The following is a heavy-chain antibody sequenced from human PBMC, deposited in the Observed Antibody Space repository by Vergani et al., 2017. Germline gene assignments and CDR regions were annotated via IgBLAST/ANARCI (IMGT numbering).Heavy chain of an antibody. CDR1: GYTFTDHY. CDR3: ATPQTVTRGGMEV. D-gene: IGHD4-17*01. CDR2: VDPEDGET. Sequence: EVQLVQSGAEVKKPGATMIISCKVSGYTFTDHYMHWVKQAPGKGLEWMGLVDPEDGETIYAEKFKGRVTIAADTSTDTAHLELSSLRSEDTAGYYCATPQTVTRGGMEVWGQGTTVIVSS. J-gene: IGHJ6*02. V-gene: IGHV1-69-2*01.